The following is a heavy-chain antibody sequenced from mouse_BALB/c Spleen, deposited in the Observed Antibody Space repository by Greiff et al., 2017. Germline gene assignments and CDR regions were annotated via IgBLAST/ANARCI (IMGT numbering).Heavy chain of an antibody. Sequence: DVKLVESGGGLVQPKGSLKLSCAASGFTFNTYAMNWVRQAPGKGLEWVARIRSKSNNYATYYADSVKDRFTISRDDSQSMLYLQMNNLKTEDTAMYYCVRHESYYGNLAWFAYWGEGTLVTVSA. CDR2: IRSKSNNYAT. D-gene: IGHD2-10*01. V-gene: IGHV10-1*02. J-gene: IGHJ3*01. CDR1: GFTFNTYA. CDR3: VRHESYYGNLAWFAY.